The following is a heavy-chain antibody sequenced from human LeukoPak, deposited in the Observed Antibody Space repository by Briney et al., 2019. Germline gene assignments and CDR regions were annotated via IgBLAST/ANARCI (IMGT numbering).Heavy chain of an antibody. CDR1: GDSVSSNSAA. CDR2: TYYRSKCYN. V-gene: IGHV6-1*01. D-gene: IGHD1-1*01. CDR3: ARINWATGPYWYFDL. Sequence: SQTLSLTFAISGDSVSSNSAAWNWIRPSPSSGLEWLGRTYYRSKCYNDYAVSVKSLITINPHTSKNQFSLQLNSVTPEDTAVYYCARINWATGPYWYFDLWGRGTLVTVSS. J-gene: IGHJ2*01.